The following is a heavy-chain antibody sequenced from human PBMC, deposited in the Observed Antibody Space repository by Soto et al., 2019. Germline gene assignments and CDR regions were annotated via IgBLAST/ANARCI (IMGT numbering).Heavy chain of an antibody. D-gene: IGHD3-16*01. CDR3: VRSYTLMVAALGE. J-gene: IGHJ1*01. Sequence: SETLSLTCTVCGGSVNSGSYYGNWIRQPPGKGLEWLGYVFYSGNSNYKPSVRSRVAISVDTSKNQFFLRLSSVTAADTAVYYCVRSYTLMVAALGEWGQGTLVTVSS. CDR2: VFYSGNS. CDR1: GGSVNSGSYY. V-gene: IGHV4-61*01.